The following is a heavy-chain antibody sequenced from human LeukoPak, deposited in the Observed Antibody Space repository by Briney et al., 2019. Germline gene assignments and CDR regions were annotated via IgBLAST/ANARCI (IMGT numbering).Heavy chain of an antibody. CDR1: GGSISSSSYY. Sequence: SETLSLTCTVSGGSISSSSYYWGWIRQPPGKGLEWIESIYYSGSTYYNPSLKRRVTISVDTSKNQFSLKLSSVTAADTAVYYCARESYYDYVWGSYRFDYWGQGTLVTVSS. D-gene: IGHD3-16*02. V-gene: IGHV4-39*02. CDR3: ARESYYDYVWGSYRFDY. J-gene: IGHJ4*02. CDR2: IYYSGST.